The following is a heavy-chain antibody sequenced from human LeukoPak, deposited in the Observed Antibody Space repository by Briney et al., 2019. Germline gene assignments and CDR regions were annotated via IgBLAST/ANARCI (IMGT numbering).Heavy chain of an antibody. D-gene: IGHD6-19*01. V-gene: IGHV4-39*01. CDR2: FYYSGIT. Sequence: SETLSLTRSVSGGSISSSSYYWGWIRQPPGKGLEWIGSFYYSGITYYNPSLKSRVTISVDTSKNEFSLKLRSVTAADTAVYYCARTAGVAVAGSRQYFDYWGQGTLVTVSS. CDR3: ARTAGVAVAGSRQYFDY. CDR1: GGSISSSSYY. J-gene: IGHJ4*02.